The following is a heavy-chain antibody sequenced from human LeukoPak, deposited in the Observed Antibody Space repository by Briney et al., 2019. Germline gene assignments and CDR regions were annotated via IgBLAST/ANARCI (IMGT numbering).Heavy chain of an antibody. J-gene: IGHJ4*02. V-gene: IGHV1-18*01. Sequence: ASVKVSCKASGDTFANYGFTWVRQAPGQGLEWMGWISTSNGNTHYEQKLQGRVTMTTDPSTSTAYMELSSLRSEDTAVYYCARDIGREGATPDYWGQGTLVTVSS. D-gene: IGHD1-26*01. CDR1: GDTFANYG. CDR2: ISTSNGNT. CDR3: ARDIGREGATPDY.